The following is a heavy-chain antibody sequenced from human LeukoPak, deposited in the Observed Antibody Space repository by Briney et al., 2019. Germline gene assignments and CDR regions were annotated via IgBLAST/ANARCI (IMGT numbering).Heavy chain of an antibody. CDR1: GDSISSDGHS. CDR3: AGRGYYESSGYYPKFDI. V-gene: IGHV4-30-4*07. D-gene: IGHD3-22*01. CDR2: IYHSGAA. J-gene: IGHJ3*02. Sequence: SETLSLTCGVSGDSISSDGHSWSWIRQPPGKGLEWVGYIYHSGAAYHNPSLKSRLALSVDTSNNQFSLRLRSVTAADTAVYYCAGRGYYESSGYYPKFDIWGQGTMVTVSS.